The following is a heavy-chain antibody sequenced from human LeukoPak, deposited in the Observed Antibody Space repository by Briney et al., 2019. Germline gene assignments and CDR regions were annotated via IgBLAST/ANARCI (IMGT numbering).Heavy chain of an antibody. J-gene: IGHJ4*02. CDR3: ARGRRDYIWGSYRYREGYYFDY. CDR2: INHSGST. CDR1: GGSFSGYY. D-gene: IGHD3-16*02. V-gene: IGHV4-34*01. Sequence: SETLSLTCAVYGGSFSGYYWSWIRQPPGKGLEWIGEINHSGSTNYNPSLKSGVTISVDTSKNQFSLKLSSVTAADTAVYYCARGRRDYIWGSYRYREGYYFDYWGQGTLVTVSS.